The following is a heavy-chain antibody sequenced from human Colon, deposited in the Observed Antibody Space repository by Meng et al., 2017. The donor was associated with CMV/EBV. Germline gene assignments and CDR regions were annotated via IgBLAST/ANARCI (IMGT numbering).Heavy chain of an antibody. Sequence: GESLKISCAASGFTFNTYEMNWVRQAPGKGLEWVSYISSSGSTIFYADSVKGRFTISRDNAKNSLYLQMNSLRAEDAAVYYCARLRGNCFDPWGQGTLVTVSS. V-gene: IGHV3-48*03. CDR1: GFTFNTYE. J-gene: IGHJ5*02. D-gene: IGHD3-16*01. CDR3: ARLRGNCFDP. CDR2: ISSSGSTI.